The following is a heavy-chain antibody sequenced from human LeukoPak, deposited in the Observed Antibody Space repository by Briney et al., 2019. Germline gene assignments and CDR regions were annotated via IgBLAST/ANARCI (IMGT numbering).Heavy chain of an antibody. Sequence: KPSETPSLTCTVSGGSISSSSYYWGWIRQAPGRGLEWIGGISYSGSTYYNPSLKSRVTTSLDTSKNQFSLKLSSVTAADTAVYYCARHSTTGPTFFDYWGQGTLVTVSS. V-gene: IGHV4-39*01. J-gene: IGHJ4*02. D-gene: IGHD1-1*01. CDR1: GGSISSSSYY. CDR3: ARHSTTGPTFFDY. CDR2: ISYSGST.